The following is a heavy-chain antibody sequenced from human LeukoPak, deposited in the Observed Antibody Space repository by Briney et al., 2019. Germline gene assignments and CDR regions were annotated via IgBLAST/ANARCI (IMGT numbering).Heavy chain of an antibody. CDR1: GFTLSSYA. J-gene: IGHJ4*02. V-gene: IGHV3-23*01. CDR2: ISGSGGST. CDR3: AKDQKSGADTAMAS. Sequence: GASLRLSCAASGFTLSSYAMSWVRQAPGKGLEWVSAISGSGGSTYYADSVKGRFTISRDNSKNTLYLQMNSLRAEDTAVYYCAKDQKSGADTAMASWGQGTLVTVSS. D-gene: IGHD5-18*01.